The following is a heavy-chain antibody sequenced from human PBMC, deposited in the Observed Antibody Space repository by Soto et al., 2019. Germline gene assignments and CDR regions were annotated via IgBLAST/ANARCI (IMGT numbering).Heavy chain of an antibody. J-gene: IGHJ4*02. Sequence: GGSLRLSCAASGFTFSSYGMPWVRQAPGKGLEWVAVISYDGSNKYYADSVKGRFTISRDNSKNTLYLQMNSLRAEDTAVYYCAKGPSLYYDSSGYYSIDYWGQGTLVTVSS. V-gene: IGHV3-30*18. D-gene: IGHD3-22*01. CDR3: AKGPSLYYDSSGYYSIDY. CDR1: GFTFSSYG. CDR2: ISYDGSNK.